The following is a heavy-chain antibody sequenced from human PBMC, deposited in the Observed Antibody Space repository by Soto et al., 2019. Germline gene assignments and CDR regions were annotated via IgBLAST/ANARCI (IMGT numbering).Heavy chain of an antibody. CDR3: ARKQRGYYGMDV. D-gene: IGHD6-25*01. CDR1: GFTFSSYN. Sequence: PGGSLRLSCIVSGFTFSSYNMNWVRQAPGKGLEWVAVISYDGSNKYYADSVKGRFTISRDNSKNTLYLQMNSLRAEDTAVYYCARKQRGYYGMDVWGQGTTVTVSS. CDR2: ISYDGSNK. V-gene: IGHV3-30-3*01. J-gene: IGHJ6*02.